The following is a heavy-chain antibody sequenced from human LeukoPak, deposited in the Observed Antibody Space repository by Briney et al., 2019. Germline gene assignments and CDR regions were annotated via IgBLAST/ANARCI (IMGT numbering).Heavy chain of an antibody. V-gene: IGHV4-59*08. Sequence: SETLSLTCTVPGGSLSSYYWSWLRPPPGKGLEWIGHIYYSGSTNNNPSVKSRVTISVDTSKNQFSLKLSSVTAADTAVYYCARLPDYSNYVDWFDPWGQGTLVTVSS. CDR3: ARLPDYSNYVDWFDP. CDR2: IYYSGST. J-gene: IGHJ5*02. CDR1: GGSLSSYY. D-gene: IGHD4-11*01.